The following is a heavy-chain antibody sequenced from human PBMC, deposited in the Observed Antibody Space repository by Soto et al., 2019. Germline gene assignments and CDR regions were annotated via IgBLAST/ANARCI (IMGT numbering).Heavy chain of an antibody. CDR3: ARGDREDIAVVIGVRPGEYGVDV. CDR1: GFTFRNYA. V-gene: IGHV3-30-3*01. Sequence: QVQLVESGGGVVQPGRSLRLSCAASGFTFRNYAMHWVRQAPGKGLECVAVISYDGGNKFYRDYVKGRFTISRDNSKNTLYLQINSLRYEDTAVYYCARGDREDIAVVIGVRPGEYGVDVWGQGTTFTVSS. D-gene: IGHD2-15*01. CDR2: ISYDGGNK. J-gene: IGHJ6*02.